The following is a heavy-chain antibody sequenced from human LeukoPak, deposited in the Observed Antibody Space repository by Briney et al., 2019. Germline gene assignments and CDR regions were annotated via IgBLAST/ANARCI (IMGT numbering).Heavy chain of an antibody. D-gene: IGHD6-19*01. Sequence: GGSLRLSCAASGFTFSSYAMTWVRQAPGKGLEWVLAISGSGGSTYYADSVKGRFTISRDNSKNTLYLQMNSLRAEDTAVYYCAKDEGEYSSGWSIFDYWGQGTLVTVSS. V-gene: IGHV3-23*01. CDR2: ISGSGGST. J-gene: IGHJ4*02. CDR1: GFTFSSYA. CDR3: AKDEGEYSSGWSIFDY.